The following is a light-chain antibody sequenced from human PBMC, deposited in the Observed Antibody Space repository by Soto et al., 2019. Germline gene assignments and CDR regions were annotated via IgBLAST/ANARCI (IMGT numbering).Light chain of an antibody. CDR3: GSWDSSLSAYV. Sequence: QSVLTQPPSVSAAPGQKVTISCSGSSSNIGGNSVSWYQQLPGTAPKLLIYDDNKRPSGLPDRFSGSKSGTSATLGITGFQTGDEADYYCGSWDSSLSAYVFGTGTKGTV. CDR2: DDN. V-gene: IGLV1-51*01. J-gene: IGLJ1*01. CDR1: SSNIGGNS.